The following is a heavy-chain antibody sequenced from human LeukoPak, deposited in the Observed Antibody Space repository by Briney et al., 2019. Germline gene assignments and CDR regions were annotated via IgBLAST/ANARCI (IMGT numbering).Heavy chain of an antibody. CDR1: GFTFSSYA. CDR3: ARAGTIAAAGTVDY. V-gene: IGHV3-30-3*01. Sequence: GGSLRLSCAASGFTFSSYAMHWVRQAPGKGLEWVAVISYDGSNKYYADSVKGRFTISRDNSKNTLYLQMNSLRAEDTAVYYCARAGTIAAAGTVDYWGQGTLVTVSS. J-gene: IGHJ4*02. CDR2: ISYDGSNK. D-gene: IGHD6-13*01.